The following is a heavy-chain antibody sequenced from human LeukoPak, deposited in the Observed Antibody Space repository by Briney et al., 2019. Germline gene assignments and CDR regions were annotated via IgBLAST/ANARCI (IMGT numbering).Heavy chain of an antibody. Sequence: SETLSLTCTVSGGSISSGSYYWSWIRQPAGKGLEWIGRIYTSGSTNYNPSLKSRVTISVDTSKNQFSLKLSSLTAADTAVYYCARGRGQYSSSPMDYYYYGMDVWGQGTTVTVSS. J-gene: IGHJ6*02. CDR3: ARGRGQYSSSPMDYYYYGMDV. CDR2: IYTSGST. CDR1: GGSISSGSYY. D-gene: IGHD6-6*01. V-gene: IGHV4-61*02.